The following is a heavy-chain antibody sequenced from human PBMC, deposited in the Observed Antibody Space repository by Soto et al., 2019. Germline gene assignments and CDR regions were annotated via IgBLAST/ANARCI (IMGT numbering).Heavy chain of an antibody. D-gene: IGHD3-3*01. CDR3: ARRVTIFGVVIIRPYYMDV. V-gene: IGHV4-34*01. J-gene: IGHJ6*03. CDR1: GGSFSGYY. CDR2: INHSGST. Sequence: SETLSLTCAVYGGSFSGYYWSWIRQPPGKGLEWIGEINHSGSTNYNPSLKSRVTISVDTSKNQFSLKLSSVTAADTAVYYCARRVTIFGVVIIRPYYMDVWGKGTTVTVSS.